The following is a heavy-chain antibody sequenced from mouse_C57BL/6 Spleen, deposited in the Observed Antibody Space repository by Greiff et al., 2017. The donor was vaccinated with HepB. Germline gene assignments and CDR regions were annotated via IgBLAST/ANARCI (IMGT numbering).Heavy chain of an antibody. Sequence: EVQLQQSGAELVRPGASVKLSCTASGFNIKDYYMHWVKQRPEQGLEWIGRIDPEDGDTEYAPKFQGKATMTADTSSNTAYLQPRSLTSEDTAGYYCTTTTVVGRYFDVWGTGTTVTVSS. D-gene: IGHD1-1*01. CDR1: GFNIKDYY. CDR3: TTTTVVGRYFDV. V-gene: IGHV14-1*01. J-gene: IGHJ1*03. CDR2: IDPEDGDT.